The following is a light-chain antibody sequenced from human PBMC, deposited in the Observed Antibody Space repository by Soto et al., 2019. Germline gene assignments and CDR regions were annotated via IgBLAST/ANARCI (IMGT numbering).Light chain of an antibody. CDR1: QGISNY. V-gene: IGKV1-27*01. J-gene: IGKJ1*01. CDR3: QKYNSAPRT. Sequence: DIQMTQSPSSLSASVGDGVNITCRASQGISNYLAWYQQKPGKVPKLVIYAASTLQSGVPSRFSGSGSGTDFTLTIISLQPEDVATYYCQKYNSAPRTFGQGTKVDIK. CDR2: AAS.